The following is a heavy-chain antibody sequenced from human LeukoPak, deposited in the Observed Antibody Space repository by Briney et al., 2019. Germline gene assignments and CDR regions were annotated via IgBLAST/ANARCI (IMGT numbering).Heavy chain of an antibody. CDR1: GGSFSGYY. CDR3: ARWGSGWYYFDY. J-gene: IGHJ4*02. V-gene: IGHV4-34*01. CDR2: INHSGST. D-gene: IGHD6-19*01. Sequence: PPETLSLTCAVYGGSFSGYYWSWIRQPPGKGLEWIGEINHSGSTNYDPSLKSRVTISVDTSKNQFSLKLSSVTAADTAVYYCARWGSGWYYFDYWGQGTLVTVSS.